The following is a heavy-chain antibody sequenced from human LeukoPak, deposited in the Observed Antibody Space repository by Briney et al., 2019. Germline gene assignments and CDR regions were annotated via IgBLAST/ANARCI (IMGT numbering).Heavy chain of an antibody. V-gene: IGHV1-46*01. CDR1: GYTFTSYY. CDR2: INPSGGST. J-gene: IGHJ5*02. D-gene: IGHD3-9*01. Sequence: RASVKVSCKASGYTFTSYYMHWVRQAPGQGLEWMGIINPSGGSTSYAQKFQGRVTMTRDTSTSTAYMELRSLRSDDTAVYYCARIITYYDILTGYGWFDPWGQGTLVTVSS. CDR3: ARIITYYDILTGYGWFDP.